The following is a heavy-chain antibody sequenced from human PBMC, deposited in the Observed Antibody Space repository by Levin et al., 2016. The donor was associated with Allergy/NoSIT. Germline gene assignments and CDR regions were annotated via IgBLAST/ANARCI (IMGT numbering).Heavy chain of an antibody. D-gene: IGHD3-10*01. V-gene: IGHV3-11*01. Sequence: WIRQPPGKGLEWVSYISSSGSTIYYADSVKGRFTISRDNAKNSLYLQMNSLRAEDTAVYYCAREGGSGSYRDAFDIWGQGTMVTVSS. CDR2: ISSSGSTI. J-gene: IGHJ3*02. CDR3: AREGGSGSYRDAFDI.